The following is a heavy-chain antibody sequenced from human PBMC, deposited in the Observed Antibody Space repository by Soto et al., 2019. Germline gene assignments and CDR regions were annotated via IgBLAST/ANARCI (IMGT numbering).Heavy chain of an antibody. V-gene: IGHV3-7*01. CDR1: GFTFRNHW. CDR3: ARVSYYYDVSGYYADY. Sequence: GGSLRLSCAVSGFTFRNHWMNWVRQAPGEGLEWVANIKEDGGEMYYVDSVKGRFTISRDNAKNSLYLQMNSLRAEDTAIYYCARVSYYYDVSGYYADYWGQGA. CDR2: IKEDGGEM. J-gene: IGHJ4*02. D-gene: IGHD3-22*01.